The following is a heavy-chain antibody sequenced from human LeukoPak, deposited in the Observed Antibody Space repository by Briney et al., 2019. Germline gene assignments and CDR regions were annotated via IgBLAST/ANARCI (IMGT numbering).Heavy chain of an antibody. CDR2: IYTSGST. D-gene: IGHD3-16*01. CDR3: AGMGDYDIDY. J-gene: IGHJ4*02. Sequence: SETLSLTCTVSGGSISSYYWSWIRQPAGKGLEWIGRIYTSGSTDYNPSLKSRVTMSLDTSKNQFSLKLISVTAADTAVYYCAGMGDYDIDYWGQGTLVTVSS. V-gene: IGHV4-4*07. CDR1: GGSISSYY.